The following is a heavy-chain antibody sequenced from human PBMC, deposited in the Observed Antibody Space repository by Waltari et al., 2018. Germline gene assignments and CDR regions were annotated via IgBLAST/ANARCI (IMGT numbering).Heavy chain of an antibody. J-gene: IGHJ5*02. V-gene: IGHV4-38-2*02. Sequence: QVQLQESGPGLVKPSEDLSLTCTVPGYSIRSGYWWGWIRQPPGKGLEWTASIYYSGTIQYNPSLGSRATISADTSKNQFSLRLTSVTAADTAVYYCANNEWGLPVSWGQGTVVTVSS. CDR2: IYYSGTI. CDR3: ANNEWGLPVS. D-gene: IGHD1-26*01. CDR1: GYSIRSGYW.